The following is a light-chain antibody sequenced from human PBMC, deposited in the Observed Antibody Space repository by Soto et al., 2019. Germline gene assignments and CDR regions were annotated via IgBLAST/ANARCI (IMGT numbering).Light chain of an antibody. J-gene: IGKJ5*01. CDR1: QSVSSSY. CDR3: QQRSNWPPIT. Sequence: EIFLTQSPFTLSLSPVERATLSCRHSQSVSSSYLVWYQQRPGQAPRLLIHDASHRAAGIPARFSGSGFGTDFTLTISSLEPEDAAVYYCQQRSNWPPITFGQGTRLEIK. V-gene: IGKV3-11*01. CDR2: DAS.